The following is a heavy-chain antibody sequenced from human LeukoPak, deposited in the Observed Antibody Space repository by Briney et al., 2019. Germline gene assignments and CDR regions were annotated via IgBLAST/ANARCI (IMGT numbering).Heavy chain of an antibody. D-gene: IGHD6-19*01. CDR1: GFTFSSYA. J-gene: IGHJ4*02. CDR3: AKDREIQIAVAEVVQFCDY. CDR2: ISGSGGST. Sequence: GGSLRLSCAASGFTFSSYAMRWVRQAPGEGLEWVSAISGSGGSTYYADSVKGRFTISRDNSKNTLYLQMNSLRAEDTAVYYCAKDREIQIAVAEVVQFCDYWGQGTLVTVSS. V-gene: IGHV3-23*01.